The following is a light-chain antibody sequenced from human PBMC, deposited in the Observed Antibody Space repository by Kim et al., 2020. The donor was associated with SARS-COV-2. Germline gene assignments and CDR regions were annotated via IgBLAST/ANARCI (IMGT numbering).Light chain of an antibody. CDR3: HQYGTSPRT. CDR2: GAS. J-gene: IGKJ1*01. V-gene: IGKV3-20*01. Sequence: LSPGERATLSCRASQSVSSSYLAWFQQKPGQPPRLLIYGASSRATGIPDRFSGSGSGTDFTLTISRLEPEDFAVYYCHQYGTSPRTFGQGTKVDIK. CDR1: QSVSSSY.